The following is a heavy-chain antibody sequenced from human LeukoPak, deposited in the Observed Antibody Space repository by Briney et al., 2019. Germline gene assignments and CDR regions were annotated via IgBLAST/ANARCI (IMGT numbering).Heavy chain of an antibody. CDR1: GGSISSYY. CDR2: IYYSGST. Sequence: KPSETLSLTCTVSGGSISSYYWSWIRQPPGKGLEWIGYIYYSGSTNYNPSLKSRVTISVDTSKNQLSLKLSSVTAADTAVYYCARQYFRRKTYYYDSSGYSDYWGQGTLVTVSS. V-gene: IGHV4-59*08. CDR3: ARQYFRRKTYYYDSSGYSDY. J-gene: IGHJ4*02. D-gene: IGHD3-22*01.